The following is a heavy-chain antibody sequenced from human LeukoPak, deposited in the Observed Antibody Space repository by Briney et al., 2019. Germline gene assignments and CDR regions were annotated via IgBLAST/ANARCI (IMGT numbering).Heavy chain of an antibody. D-gene: IGHD2-15*01. CDR2: ISSSSSTI. Sequence: GGSLRLSCAASGFTFGSYSMNWVRQAPGKGLEWVSYISSSSSTIYYADSVKGRFTISRDNAKNSLYLQMNSLRDEDTAVYYCARDNFGRSFSHCSGGSCYGKGYYYYYMDVWGKGTTVTVSS. CDR1: GFTFGSYS. V-gene: IGHV3-48*02. J-gene: IGHJ6*03. CDR3: ARDNFGRSFSHCSGGSCYGKGYYYYYMDV.